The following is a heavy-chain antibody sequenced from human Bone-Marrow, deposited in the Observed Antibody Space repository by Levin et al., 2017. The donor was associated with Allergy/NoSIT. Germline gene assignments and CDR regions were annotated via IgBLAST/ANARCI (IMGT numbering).Heavy chain of an antibody. CDR3: ARDTIFGVVRGGQYYHYYGMDV. J-gene: IGHJ6*02. V-gene: IGHV3-48*03. D-gene: IGHD3-3*01. CDR2: ISGTGTTI. Sequence: PGGSLRLSCAASGFTFSSYEMNWVRQAPGKGLEWVSYISGTGTTIYYADSVKGRFTISRDNAKNSLYLQMNSLRAEDTAVYYCARDTIFGVVRGGQYYHYYGMDVWGQGTTVTVSS. CDR1: GFTFSSYE.